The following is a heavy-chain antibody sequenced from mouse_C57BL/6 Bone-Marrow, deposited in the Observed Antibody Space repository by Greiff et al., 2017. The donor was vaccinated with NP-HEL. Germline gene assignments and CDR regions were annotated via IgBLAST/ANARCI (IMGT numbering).Heavy chain of an antibody. CDR1: GFTFSNYW. V-gene: IGHV6-3*01. J-gene: IGHJ3*01. D-gene: IGHD1-3*01. CDR2: IRLTSDNYAT. CDR3: TKLKWSRGSFAY. Sequence: EVNLVESGGGLVQPGGSMKLSCVASGFTFSNYWMNWVRQSPEQGLEWVAQIRLTSDNYATHYAESVKGRFTISRDDSKSSVYLQMNNLRAEDTGIYYCTKLKWSRGSFAYRGQGTLVTVSA.